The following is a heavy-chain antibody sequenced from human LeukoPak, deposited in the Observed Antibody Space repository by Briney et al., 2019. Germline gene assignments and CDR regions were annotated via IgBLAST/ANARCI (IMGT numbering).Heavy chain of an antibody. Sequence: PGGSLRLSCAASGFTFSSYSMNWVRQAPGKGLEWVSSISSSSSYIYYADSVKGRFTISRDNAKNSLYLQMNSLRAEDTAVYYCARDLQLDIVVVPAAMGAFDIWGQGTMVTVSS. CDR3: ARDLQLDIVVVPAAMGAFDI. CDR1: GFTFSSYS. D-gene: IGHD2-2*03. J-gene: IGHJ3*02. CDR2: ISSSSSYI. V-gene: IGHV3-21*01.